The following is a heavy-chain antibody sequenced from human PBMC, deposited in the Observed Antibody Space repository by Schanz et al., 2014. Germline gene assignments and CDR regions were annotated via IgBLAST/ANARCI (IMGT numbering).Heavy chain of an antibody. Sequence: QVDLVESGGGVVQPGRSLTLSCAVSTSLFSRSVIHWVRQAPGKGLEWVAVMSYDGSNKYYADSVKGRFTISRDTPKNTLYVQMNSLRADDTAVYYCARDSGSHYLVDYWGQGTLVTVSA. CDR1: TSLFSRSV. J-gene: IGHJ4*02. CDR2: MSYDGSNK. D-gene: IGHD1-26*01. V-gene: IGHV3-30-3*01. CDR3: ARDSGSHYLVDY.